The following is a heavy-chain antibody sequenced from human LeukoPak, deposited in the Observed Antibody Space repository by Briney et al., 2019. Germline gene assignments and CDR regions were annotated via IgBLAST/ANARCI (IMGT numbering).Heavy chain of an antibody. CDR3: ASTYYGGAIDY. J-gene: IGHJ4*02. CDR1: GYSFTSYG. CDR2: IYPADSEI. V-gene: IGHV5-51*01. Sequence: GESLKTSSRGFGYSFTSYGIGWVRQMPGKGLEWMGIIYPADSEIRYSPSFQGQVTISADKSITTAYLPWSSLKASHTAMYYCASTYYGGAIDYRDEGTVVTVSS. D-gene: IGHD4-23*01.